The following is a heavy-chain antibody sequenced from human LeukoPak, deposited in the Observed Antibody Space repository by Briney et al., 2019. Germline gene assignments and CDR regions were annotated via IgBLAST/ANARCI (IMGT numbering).Heavy chain of an antibody. CDR3: ARTPITMVRGAKGYYYGMDV. Sequence: GGSLRLSCAASGFTVSSNYMSWVRQAPGKGLEWVSVIYSGGSTYYADSVKGRFTISRDSSKNTLYLQVNSLRAADTAVYYCARTPITMVRGAKGYYYGMDVWGQGTTVTVSS. J-gene: IGHJ6*02. D-gene: IGHD3-10*01. CDR1: GFTVSSNY. CDR2: IYSGGST. V-gene: IGHV3-66*01.